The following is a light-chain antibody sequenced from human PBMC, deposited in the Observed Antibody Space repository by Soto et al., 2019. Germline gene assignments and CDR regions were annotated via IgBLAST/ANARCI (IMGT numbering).Light chain of an antibody. Sequence: QSALTQPASVSGSPGQSITISCTGTSSDVGAYNFVSWYQQHPGKAPKLIIHEVSNRPSGVSNRFSGSKSGTSATLDITGLQTGDEAFYYCGTWDNSLSAVVFGGGTQLTVL. CDR3: GTWDNSLSAVV. J-gene: IGLJ2*01. CDR1: SSDVGAYNF. V-gene: IGLV2-14*01. CDR2: EVS.